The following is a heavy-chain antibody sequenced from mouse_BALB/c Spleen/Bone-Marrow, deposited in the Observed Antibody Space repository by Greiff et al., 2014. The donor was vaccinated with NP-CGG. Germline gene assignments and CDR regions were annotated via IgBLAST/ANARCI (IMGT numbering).Heavy chain of an antibody. J-gene: IGHJ1*01. CDR2: IRNKANGYTT. Sequence: EVMLVESGGGLVQPGGSLRLSCATSGFTFTDYYMSWVRQPPGKALEWLGFIRNKANGYTTEYSASVKGRFTISRDNSQSLLYLQMNTLRAEDSAAYYCARDKNYGSYWYFDVWGAGTTVTVSS. CDR1: GFTFTDYY. D-gene: IGHD2-1*01. V-gene: IGHV7-3*02. CDR3: ARDKNYGSYWYFDV.